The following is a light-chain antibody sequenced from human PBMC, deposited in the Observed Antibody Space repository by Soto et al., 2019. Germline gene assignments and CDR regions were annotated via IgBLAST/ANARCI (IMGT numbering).Light chain of an antibody. CDR3: QQYNNWPLT. V-gene: IGKV3-15*01. CDR2: GAS. J-gene: IGKJ4*01. Sequence: EIVMTQSPATLSVSPGERATLSCRASQSVSSNLGWYQQKPGQAPRLLIYGASTRAAGIPARFSGGGSETEFTLTISSVQSEDFAVYYRQQYNNWPLTFGGGTKVDIK. CDR1: QSVSSN.